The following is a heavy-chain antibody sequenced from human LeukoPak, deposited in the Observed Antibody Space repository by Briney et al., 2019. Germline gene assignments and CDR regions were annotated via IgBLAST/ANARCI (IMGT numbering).Heavy chain of an antibody. D-gene: IGHD6-19*01. V-gene: IGHV3-7*01. CDR3: AREPSSSDWYPDY. J-gene: IGHJ4*02. CDR1: GFSISSHW. Sequence: GGSLRLSCVASGFSISSHWMRWLRQAPGKGLEWVANIKQDGSEKYSVDSVKGRFTISRDNAKNSLYLQMNSLRAEDTAVYYCAREPSSSDWYPDYWGQGTLVTVSS. CDR2: IKQDGSEK.